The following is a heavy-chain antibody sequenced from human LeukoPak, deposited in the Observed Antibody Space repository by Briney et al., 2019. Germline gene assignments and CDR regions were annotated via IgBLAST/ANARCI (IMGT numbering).Heavy chain of an antibody. CDR2: VYYRGSA. CDR1: GGSISNSSYY. CDR3: AKNGQSGFSFDP. J-gene: IGHJ5*02. Sequence: SETLSLTCTVSGGSISNSSYYWGWIRQPPGKGLEWIGNVYYRGSAYYNPSLKSRVTISIDTSKNQFSLKLSSLTAADTAVYYCAKNGQSGFSFDPWGQGTLVTVSS. V-gene: IGHV4-39*07. D-gene: IGHD1-26*01.